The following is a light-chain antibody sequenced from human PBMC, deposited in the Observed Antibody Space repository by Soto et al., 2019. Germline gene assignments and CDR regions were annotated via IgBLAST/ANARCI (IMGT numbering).Light chain of an antibody. V-gene: IGKV3D-20*02. Sequence: VLTQSPGTLSLSPGERSTPACSASKSVSSSYLAWYQQKPGQAPRLLIYGASSRATGIPDRFSGSGSGTDFTLTISSLEPEDFAVYYCQQRSNWLTFGQGTRLEIK. CDR2: GAS. J-gene: IGKJ5*01. CDR3: QQRSNWLT. CDR1: KSVSSSY.